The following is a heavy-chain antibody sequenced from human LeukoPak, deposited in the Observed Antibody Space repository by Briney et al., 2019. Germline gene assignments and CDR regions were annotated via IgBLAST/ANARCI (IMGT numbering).Heavy chain of an antibody. CDR2: IKQDGSEK. D-gene: IGHD4-17*01. Sequence: GGSLRLSCAASGFTFSSYSMNWVRQAPGKGLEWVANIKQDGSEKYYVDSVKGRFTISRDNAKSSLYLQMNSLRAEDTAVYYCARVRRLGYFDYWGQGTLVTVSS. CDR3: ARVRRLGYFDY. J-gene: IGHJ4*02. CDR1: GFTFSSYS. V-gene: IGHV3-7*01.